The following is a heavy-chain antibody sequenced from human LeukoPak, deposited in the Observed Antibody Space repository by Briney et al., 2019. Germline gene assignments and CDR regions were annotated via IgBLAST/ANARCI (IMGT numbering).Heavy chain of an antibody. CDR3: ATDPQVLGYCSGGSCYSLRR. CDR1: GYTFTSYD. D-gene: IGHD2-15*01. V-gene: IGHV1-8*01. J-gene: IGHJ4*02. CDR2: MNPNSGNT. Sequence: ASVKVSCKASGYTFTSYDINWVRQATGQGLEWMGWMNPNSGNTGYAQKFQGRVTMTRNTSISTAYMEVSSLRSEDTAVYYCATDPQVLGYCSGGSCYSLRRWGQGTLVTVSS.